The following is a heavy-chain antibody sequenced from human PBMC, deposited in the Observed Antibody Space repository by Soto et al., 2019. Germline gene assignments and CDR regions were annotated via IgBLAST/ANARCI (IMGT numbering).Heavy chain of an antibody. J-gene: IGHJ4*02. Sequence: RGESLKISCQSRGHSVSSNWITWVRQMPGKGLEWMGRIDPSDSFTYYSPSFEGHVTISFDLSINTAYLQWSSLTASDTATYFCAKSGTTYYNQSGYSVWGQGPLVTVSS. CDR3: AKSGTTYYNQSGYSV. V-gene: IGHV5-10-1*01. CDR1: GHSVSSNW. D-gene: IGHD3-3*01. CDR2: IDPSDSFT.